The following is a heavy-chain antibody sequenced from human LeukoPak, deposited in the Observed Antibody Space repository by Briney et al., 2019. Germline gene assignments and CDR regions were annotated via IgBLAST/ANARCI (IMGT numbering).Heavy chain of an antibody. D-gene: IGHD6-6*01. CDR1: GYSFTSYW. CDR2: IYPDDADT. Sequence: TGESLKISCKASGYSFTSYWIGWVRQMPGKGLEWMGLIYPDDADTKYSPSFQGQVTISVDKSISTAYLHWSSLKASDTAMYYCATGNFRPQYYFDYWGQGALVTVSS. V-gene: IGHV5-51*01. J-gene: IGHJ4*02. CDR3: ATGNFRPQYYFDY.